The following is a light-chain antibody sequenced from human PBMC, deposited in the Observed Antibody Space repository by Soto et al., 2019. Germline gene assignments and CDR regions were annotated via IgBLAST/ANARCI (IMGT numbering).Light chain of an antibody. CDR2: GAS. CDR1: QSISSRK. Sequence: EIVLAQSPGTLSLPPGERGTLSCRASQSISSRKIAWFQQKPGQAPRLLMYGASSRGTGIPDRFSGGGSGTDFTLTISRLEPEDFAVYYCHQYSSSTKTFGQGTKVDI. CDR3: HQYSSSTKT. J-gene: IGKJ1*01. V-gene: IGKV3-20*01.